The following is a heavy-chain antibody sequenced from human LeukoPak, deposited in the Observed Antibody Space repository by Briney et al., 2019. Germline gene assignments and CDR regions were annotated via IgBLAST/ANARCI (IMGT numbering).Heavy chain of an antibody. CDR1: GGSFSGYY. J-gene: IGHJ4*02. V-gene: IGHV4-34*01. CDR3: ARGRLGATTFDY. D-gene: IGHD1-26*01. CDR2: INHSGST. Sequence: PSETLSLTCAVYGGSFSGYYWSWIRQPPGKGREWIGEINHSGSTNYNPSLKSRVTISVDTSKNQFSLKLSSVTAADTAVYYCARGRLGATTFDYWGQGTLVTVSS.